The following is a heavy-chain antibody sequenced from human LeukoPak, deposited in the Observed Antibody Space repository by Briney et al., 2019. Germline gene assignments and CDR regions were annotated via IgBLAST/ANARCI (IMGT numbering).Heavy chain of an antibody. Sequence: SVKVSYKASGGTFSSYAISWVRQAPGQGLEWMGGIIPIFGTANYAQKFQGRVTITTDESTSTAYMELSSLRSEDTAVYYCARGRRSGYSSSWYDYYYYYMDVWGKGTTVTVSS. V-gene: IGHV1-69*05. CDR2: IIPIFGTA. CDR3: ARGRRSGYSSSWYDYYYYYMDV. J-gene: IGHJ6*03. CDR1: GGTFSSYA. D-gene: IGHD6-13*01.